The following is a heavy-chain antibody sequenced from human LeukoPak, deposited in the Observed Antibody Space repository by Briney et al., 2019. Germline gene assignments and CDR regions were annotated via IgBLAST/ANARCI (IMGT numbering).Heavy chain of an antibody. CDR3: ARDNTATGPFDN. V-gene: IGHV1-46*01. D-gene: IGHD1-1*01. J-gene: IGHJ4*02. CDR1: GYSXTSYY. CDR2: IDPSGGST. Sequence: ASVKVSCKASGYSXTSYYMHWVRQAPGQGLEWMGIIDPSGGSTSYAQKFQGRVTMTRDTSTSTVYMELSSLRSEDTAVYYCARDNTATGPFDNWGQGTLVTVSS.